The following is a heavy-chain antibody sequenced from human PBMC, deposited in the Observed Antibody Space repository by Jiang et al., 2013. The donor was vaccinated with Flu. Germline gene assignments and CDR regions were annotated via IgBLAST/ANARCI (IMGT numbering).Heavy chain of an antibody. CDR3: ARGVVDYGSGSYNYYYYYYYMDV. D-gene: IGHD3-10*01. Sequence: EVKKPGASVKVSCKASGYTFTSYYMHWVRQAPGQGLEWMGIINPSGGSTSYAQKFQGRVTMTRDTSTSTVYMELSSLRSEDTAVYYCARGVVDYGSGSYNYYYYYYYMDVWGKGTTVTVSS. V-gene: IGHV1-46*01. J-gene: IGHJ6*03. CDR1: GYTFTSYY. CDR2: INPSGGST.